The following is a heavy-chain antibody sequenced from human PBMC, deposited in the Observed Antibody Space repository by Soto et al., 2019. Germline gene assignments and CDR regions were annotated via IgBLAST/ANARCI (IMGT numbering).Heavy chain of an antibody. Sequence: DEQLVESGGGLVQPGGSLRLSCAGSGFTFRNYWMGWVRQAPGKRLEWVANIKQDGSERSYADSVKGRFTISRDNAKNSLYLQMNSLGADDTAVYYCVRENYFDYWGQGILVIVSS. J-gene: IGHJ4*02. V-gene: IGHV3-7*01. CDR2: IKQDGSER. CDR1: GFTFRNYW. CDR3: VRENYFDY.